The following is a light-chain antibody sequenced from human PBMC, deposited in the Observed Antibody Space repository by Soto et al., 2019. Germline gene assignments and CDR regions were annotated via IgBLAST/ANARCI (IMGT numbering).Light chain of an antibody. CDR1: SSNLGSNY. CDR2: SNN. J-gene: IGLJ2*01. CDR3: AAWDDSLHGVV. V-gene: IGLV1-44*01. Sequence: QSVLTQPPSASATPGQRVTISCSGSSSNLGSNYVYWYQQLPGTAPKLLIYSNNQRPSGVPDRFSGSKSGTSASLAISGPQSEDEADYYCAAWDDSLHGVVFGGGTKLTVL.